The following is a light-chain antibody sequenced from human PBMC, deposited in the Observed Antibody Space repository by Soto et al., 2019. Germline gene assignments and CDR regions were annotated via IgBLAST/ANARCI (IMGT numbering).Light chain of an antibody. V-gene: IGKV3-11*01. CDR2: DAS. CDR3: QQRSNWPLT. CDR1: QSVYSY. J-gene: IGKJ4*01. Sequence: EIVSTQSPATLSFFPGERSTLSCRASQSVYSYLAWYQQKPGQAPRLLIYDASNRATGIPPRFSGSGSGTDFTLTISSLEPEDFAVYYCQQRSNWPLTFGGGTKVDIK.